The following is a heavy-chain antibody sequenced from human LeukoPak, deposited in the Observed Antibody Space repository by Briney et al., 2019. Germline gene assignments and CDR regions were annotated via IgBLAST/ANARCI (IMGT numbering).Heavy chain of an antibody. D-gene: IGHD5-12*01. Sequence: PSETLSLTCAVSGGSFSGYYWSWIRQPPGKGLEWIGEINHSGSTNYNPSLRSRVTISVDTSKNQCSLKLSSVTAADTAVYYCARGGNLRYSGYDFWGQGTLVTVSS. V-gene: IGHV4-34*01. CDR2: INHSGST. J-gene: IGHJ4*02. CDR1: GGSFSGYY. CDR3: ARGGNLRYSGYDF.